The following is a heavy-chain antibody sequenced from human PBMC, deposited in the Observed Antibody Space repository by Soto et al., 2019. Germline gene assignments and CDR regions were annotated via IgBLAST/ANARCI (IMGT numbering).Heavy chain of an antibody. Sequence: LSLTCTVSGGSISSGDYYWSWVRQPPGKGLEWIGYIYYSGSTYYDPSLKGRLAISVDTSKNQFSLKLTSVTAADTAVYYCARRSTAEVQGYYFDFWGQGTLVTVSS. CDR1: GGSISSGDYY. V-gene: IGHV4-30-4*01. D-gene: IGHD4-17*01. CDR2: IYYSGST. J-gene: IGHJ4*02. CDR3: ARRSTAEVQGYYFDF.